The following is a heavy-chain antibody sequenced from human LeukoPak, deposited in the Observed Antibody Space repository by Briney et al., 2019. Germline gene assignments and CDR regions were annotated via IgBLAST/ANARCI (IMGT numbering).Heavy chain of an antibody. CDR3: AIRGMNWGFFDC. J-gene: IGHJ4*02. CDR1: GFTFNNYV. D-gene: IGHD7-27*01. V-gene: IGHV3-23*01. Sequence: GGSLRLSCAASGFTFNNYVMNWVRQAPGKGLEWVSSITHSGDTTYYLDSVKGRFTISRDNSKNTLYLQMNSLRADDTAVYFCAIRGMNWGFFDCWGQGTLVSVSS. CDR2: ITHSGDTT.